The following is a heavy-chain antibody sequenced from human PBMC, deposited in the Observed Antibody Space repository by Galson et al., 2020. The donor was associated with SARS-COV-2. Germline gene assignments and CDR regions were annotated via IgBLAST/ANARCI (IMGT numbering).Heavy chain of an antibody. D-gene: IGHD2-2*01. J-gene: IGHJ6*03. V-gene: IGHV1-8*01. Sequence: ASENVPCKACGYTLHSYDLNWVRQATGQGLEWMGGKNPNSGNTCHAQKLQGRVTMPRNTSISTAYMELSSLRSEDTAVYYCARGVTFRTLIVVVPINYYYIDVWGKGTTVTVSS. CDR1: GYTLHSYD. CDR3: ARGVTFRTLIVVVPINYYYIDV. CDR2: KNPNSGNT.